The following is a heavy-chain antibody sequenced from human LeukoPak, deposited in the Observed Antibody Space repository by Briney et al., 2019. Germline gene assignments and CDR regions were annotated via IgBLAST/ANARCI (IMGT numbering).Heavy chain of an antibody. J-gene: IGHJ5*02. D-gene: IGHD6-13*01. CDR3: ATLAAAAPGWFDP. Sequence: ASVKVSCKVSGYTLTELSMHWVRQAPGKGLEWMGGFDPEDGETIYTQKFQGRVTMTEDTSTDTAYMELSSLRSEDTAVYYCATLAAAAPGWFDPWGQGTLVTVSS. V-gene: IGHV1-24*01. CDR1: GYTLTELS. CDR2: FDPEDGET.